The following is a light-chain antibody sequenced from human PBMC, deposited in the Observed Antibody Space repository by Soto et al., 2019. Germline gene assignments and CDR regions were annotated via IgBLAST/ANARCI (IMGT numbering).Light chain of an antibody. CDR1: QSVSSSF. CDR2: GAS. V-gene: IGKV3-20*01. Sequence: EIVLTQSPGTLSLSPGERATLSCRASQSVSSSFLAWYQQKPGQAPRLLIYGASSRATGIPDRFSGSGSGTDFTLTISRLEPEDFAVYYFQQYDNSPLTFGGGTKVELK. CDR3: QQYDNSPLT. J-gene: IGKJ4*01.